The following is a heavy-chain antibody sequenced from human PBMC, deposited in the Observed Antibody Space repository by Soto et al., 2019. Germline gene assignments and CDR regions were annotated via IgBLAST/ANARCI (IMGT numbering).Heavy chain of an antibody. CDR1: GFTFNTFE. CDR2: ISDDSSRT. D-gene: IGHD3-16*01. J-gene: IGHJ5*01. V-gene: IGHV3-23*01. Sequence: EVQLLESGGGLVQPGGSLRLSCAASGFTFNTFEMSWVRQAPGRGLEWVSFISDDSSRTYYADAVKGRCTISRDNSKYTLYLQMNSLTAEDTAVYACVKGGWLDFWGQGALVTVSS. CDR3: VKGGWLDF.